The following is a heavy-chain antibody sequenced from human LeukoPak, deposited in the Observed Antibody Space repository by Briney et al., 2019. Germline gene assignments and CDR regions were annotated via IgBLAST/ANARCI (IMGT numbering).Heavy chain of an antibody. D-gene: IGHD2-15*01. CDR2: MNPNSGNT. CDR3: ARGGVYCSGGSCPTNWFDP. V-gene: IGHV1-8*01. J-gene: IGHJ5*02. Sequence: ASVKVSCKASGYTFTSYDINWVRQATGQGLEWMGWMNPNSGNTGYAQKFQGRVTMTTGTSTSTAYMELRSPRSDDTAVYYCARGGVYCSGGSCPTNWFDPWGQGTLVTVSS. CDR1: GYTFTSYD.